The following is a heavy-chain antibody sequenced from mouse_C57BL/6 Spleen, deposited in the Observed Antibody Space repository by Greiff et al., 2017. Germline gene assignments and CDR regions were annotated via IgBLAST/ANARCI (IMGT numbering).Heavy chain of an antibody. Sequence: EVMLVESEGGLVQPGSSMKLSCTASGFTFSDYYMAWVRQVPEKGLEWVANINYDGSSTYYLDSLKSRFIISRDNAKNILYLQMSSLKSEDTATYYCARDLLAMDYWGQGTSVTVSS. J-gene: IGHJ4*01. CDR1: GFTFSDYY. CDR3: ARDLLAMDY. CDR2: INYDGSST. V-gene: IGHV5-16*01.